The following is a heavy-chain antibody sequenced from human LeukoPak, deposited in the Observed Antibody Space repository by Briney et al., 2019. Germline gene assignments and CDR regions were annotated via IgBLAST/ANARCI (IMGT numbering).Heavy chain of an antibody. CDR2: ISTYNDNT. CDR3: ARIQSRIIAARPGNPAFDY. Sequence: GASVKVSCKASGYTFTSYDISWVRQAPRQGLEWMGWISTYNDNTHYAQKLQGRVTMTTDTSTSTVYMELKSLRSDDTAVYYCARIQSRIIAARPGNPAFDYWGRGTLVTVSS. CDR1: GYTFTSYD. D-gene: IGHD6-6*01. V-gene: IGHV1-18*01. J-gene: IGHJ4*02.